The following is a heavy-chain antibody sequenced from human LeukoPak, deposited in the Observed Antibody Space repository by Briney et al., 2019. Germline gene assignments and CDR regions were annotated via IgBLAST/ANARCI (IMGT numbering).Heavy chain of an antibody. CDR2: IYTSGST. J-gene: IGHJ4*02. Sequence: SETLSLTCTVSGGSICSYYWSWIRQPPGKGLEWIGRIYTSGSTNYNPSLKSRVTMSVDTSKNQFSLKLSSVTAADTAVYYCAREVPRIAVAGHFDYWGQGTLVTVSS. CDR1: GGSICSYY. D-gene: IGHD6-19*01. CDR3: AREVPRIAVAGHFDY. V-gene: IGHV4-4*07.